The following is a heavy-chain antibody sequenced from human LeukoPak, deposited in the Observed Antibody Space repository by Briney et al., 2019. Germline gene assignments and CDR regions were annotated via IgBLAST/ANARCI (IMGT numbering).Heavy chain of an antibody. CDR3: AKEGALGYCSSTSCEDAFDV. CDR1: GFTFSSYA. J-gene: IGHJ3*01. Sequence: GGSLRLSCAASGFTFSSYAMSWVRQPPGKGLEWVSAISCSGGSTYYADSVKGRFTISRDNSKNTLYLQMNSLRAEDTAVYYCAKEGALGYCSSTSCEDAFDVWGHRTMVT. CDR2: ISCSGGST. D-gene: IGHD2-2*01. V-gene: IGHV3-23*01.